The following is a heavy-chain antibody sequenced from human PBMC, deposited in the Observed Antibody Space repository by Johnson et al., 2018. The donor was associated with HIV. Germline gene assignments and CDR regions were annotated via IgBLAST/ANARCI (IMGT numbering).Heavy chain of an antibody. J-gene: IGHJ3*02. CDR1: GFLFSSYC. V-gene: IGHV3-30*03. Sequence: VQLVESGGGVVQPGRSLRLSCAASGFLFSSYCMHWVRQAPGKGLEWVAVISFDGHLKKYADSVKGRFTISRDNSKNTLYLQMNSLRAEDTAVYYCAREAGTAFDIWGQGTMVTVSS. CDR2: ISFDGHLK. CDR3: AREAGTAFDI.